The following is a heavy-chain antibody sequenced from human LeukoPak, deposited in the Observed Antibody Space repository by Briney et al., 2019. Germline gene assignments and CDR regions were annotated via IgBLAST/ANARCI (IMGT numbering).Heavy chain of an antibody. V-gene: IGHV1-2*02. CDR3: ARHDDEGYGPDY. D-gene: IGHD5-12*01. J-gene: IGHJ4*02. CDR1: GYTFTGYY. CDR2: INPNSGGT. Sequence: GASVKVSCKASGYTFTGYYMHWVRQAPGQGLEWMGWINPNSGGTNYAQKFQGRVTMTRDTSISTAYMELSRLRSDDTDVYYCARHDDEGYGPDYWGQGTLVTVSS.